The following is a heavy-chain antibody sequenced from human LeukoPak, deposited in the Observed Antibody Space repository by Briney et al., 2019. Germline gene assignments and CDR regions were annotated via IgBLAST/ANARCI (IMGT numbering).Heavy chain of an antibody. CDR1: GFTFSSYW. J-gene: IGHJ4*02. V-gene: IGHV4-59*01. CDR3: ARAGGVTIFGLDY. Sequence: PGGSLRLSCAASGFTFSSYWMSWVRQAPGKGLEWIGYIYYSGSTNYNPSLKSRVTISVDTSKNQFSLKLTSVTAADTAVYYCARAGGVTIFGLDYWGQGTLVTVSS. CDR2: IYYSGST. D-gene: IGHD3/OR15-3a*01.